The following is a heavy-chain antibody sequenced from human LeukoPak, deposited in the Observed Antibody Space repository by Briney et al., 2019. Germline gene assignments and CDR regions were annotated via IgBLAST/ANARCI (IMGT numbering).Heavy chain of an antibody. Sequence: GGSLRLSCAASGFTFSSYSMNWVRQAPGKGLEWVANIKEDGSQKYYVDSVRGRFTISRDNAKNSLYLQINSLRAEDTAVYYCAGGGYAACWGQGTLVTVSS. V-gene: IGHV3-7*01. D-gene: IGHD3-16*01. CDR2: IKEDGSQK. CDR3: AGGGYAAC. CDR1: GFTFSSYS. J-gene: IGHJ4*02.